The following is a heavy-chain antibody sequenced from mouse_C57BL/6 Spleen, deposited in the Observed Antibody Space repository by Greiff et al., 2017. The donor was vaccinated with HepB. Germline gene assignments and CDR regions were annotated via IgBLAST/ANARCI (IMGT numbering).Heavy chain of an antibody. CDR1: GYTFTSYG. Sequence: LEESGAELARPGASVKLSCKASGYTFTSYGISWVKQRTGQGLEWIGEIYPRSGNTYYNEKFKGKATLTADKSSSTAYMELRSLTSEDSAVYFCAIANWDGYAMDYWGQGTSVTVSS. CDR3: AIANWDGYAMDY. V-gene: IGHV1-81*01. D-gene: IGHD4-1*01. J-gene: IGHJ4*01. CDR2: IYPRSGNT.